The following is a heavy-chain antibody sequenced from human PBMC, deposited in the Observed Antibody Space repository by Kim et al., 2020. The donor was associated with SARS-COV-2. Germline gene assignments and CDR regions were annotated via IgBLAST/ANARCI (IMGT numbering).Heavy chain of an antibody. Sequence: APVKGRFTISRDDSKNTLYLQMNSLKTEDTAVYYCTTPHPYYYDSSGYYTWGQGTLVTVSS. CDR3: TTPHPYYYDSSGYYT. D-gene: IGHD3-22*01. V-gene: IGHV3-15*01. J-gene: IGHJ5*02.